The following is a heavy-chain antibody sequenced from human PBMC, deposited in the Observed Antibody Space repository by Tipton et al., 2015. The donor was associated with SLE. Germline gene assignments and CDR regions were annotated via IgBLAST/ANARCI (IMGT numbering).Heavy chain of an antibody. V-gene: IGHV4-59*12. J-gene: IGHJ4*02. CDR2: IFYTGST. Sequence: GLVKPSETLSLTCTVSGGSIFPYYWHRIRQSPGKGLEWIGYIFYTGSTNYNPSLKSRVTMLVDTSKNQVSLRLTYVTAADTAVYYCARIRPGHGDPFDFWGQGTLVTVSS. D-gene: IGHD4-17*01. CDR1: GGSIFPYY. CDR3: ARIRPGHGDPFDF.